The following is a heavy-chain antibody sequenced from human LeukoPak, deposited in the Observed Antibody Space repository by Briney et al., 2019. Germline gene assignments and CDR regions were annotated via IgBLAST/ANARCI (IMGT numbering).Heavy chain of an antibody. J-gene: IGHJ1*01. V-gene: IGHV3-64*01. Sequence: PGGSLRLSCAASGFTLSSYSMHWVRQAPGKGLEFVSAISRNGRNTYYGNSVKGRFTISRDISKNTLHLQMGSLTPEDMAVYYCARVDSGSACASWGQGILVTVSS. D-gene: IGHD6-19*01. CDR1: GFTLSSYS. CDR2: ISRNGRNT. CDR3: ARVDSGSACAS.